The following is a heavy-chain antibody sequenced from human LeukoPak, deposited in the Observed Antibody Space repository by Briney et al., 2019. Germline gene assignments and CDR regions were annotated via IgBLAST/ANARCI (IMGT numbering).Heavy chain of an antibody. D-gene: IGHD3-10*01. CDR1: GASISSGNYQ. Sequence: SETLSLICTVSGASISSGNYQWGWIRQPPGKGLEWIVYMYNNGYISYNPALKSRVTISADTSKNQFSLNLRSVAATDTAVYFCARHLLHYGSGSSSWFDPWGQGILVTVSS. CDR2: MYNNGYI. V-gene: IGHV4-39*01. CDR3: ARHLLHYGSGSSSWFDP. J-gene: IGHJ5*02.